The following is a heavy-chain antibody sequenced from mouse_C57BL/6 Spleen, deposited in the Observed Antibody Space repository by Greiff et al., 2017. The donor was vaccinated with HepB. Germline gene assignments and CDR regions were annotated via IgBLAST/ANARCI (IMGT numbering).Heavy chain of an antibody. D-gene: IGHD1-1*01. J-gene: IGHJ2*01. CDR1: GYTFTSYW. CDR3: ARRGGYYGSSYADYFDY. Sequence: VQLQQSGAELVKPGASVKLSCKASGYTFTSYWMQWVKQRPGQGLEWIGEIDPSDSYTNYNQKFKGKATLTVDTSSSTAYMQLSSLTSEDSAVYYCARRGGYYGSSYADYFDYWGKGTTLTVSS. V-gene: IGHV1-50*01. CDR2: IDPSDSYT.